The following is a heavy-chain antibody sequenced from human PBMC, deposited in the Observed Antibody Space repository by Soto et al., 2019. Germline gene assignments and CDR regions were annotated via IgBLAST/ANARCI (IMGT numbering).Heavy chain of an antibody. Sequence: ASVKVSCKASGYTFTSYGISWVRQPPGQGLEWMGWISAYNGNTNYAQKLQGRVTMTTDTSTSTAYVELRSLRSDDTAVYYCARDRYYVAMWFDPWGQGTVVTVSS. CDR2: ISAYNGNT. CDR1: GYTFTSYG. CDR3: ARDRYYVAMWFDP. J-gene: IGHJ5*01. D-gene: IGHD3-10*02. V-gene: IGHV1-18*01.